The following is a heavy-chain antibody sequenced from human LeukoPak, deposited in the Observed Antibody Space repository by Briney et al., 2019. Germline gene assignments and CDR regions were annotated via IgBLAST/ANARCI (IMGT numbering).Heavy chain of an antibody. D-gene: IGHD3-3*01. J-gene: IGHJ3*02. CDR1: GFTFSSSS. CDR3: ARAPSYYDFWSGYYDAFDI. CDR2: IWYDGSNK. V-gene: IGHV3-33*08. Sequence: GGSLRLSCAASGFTFSSSSISWVRQAPGKGLEWVAVIWYDGSNKYYADSVKGRFTISRDNSKNTLYLQMNSLRAEDTAVYYCARAPSYYDFWSGYYDAFDIWGQGTMVTVSS.